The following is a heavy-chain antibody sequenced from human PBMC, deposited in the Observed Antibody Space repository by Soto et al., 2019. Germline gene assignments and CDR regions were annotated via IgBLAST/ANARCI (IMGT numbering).Heavy chain of an antibody. CDR3: AREFTMIVVGHFDY. J-gene: IGHJ4*02. CDR2: IKQDGSEK. CDR1: GFTFSSYW. Sequence: EVQLVESGGGLVQPGGSLRLSCAASGFTFSSYWMSWVRQAPGKGLEWVANIKQDGSEKYYVDSVKGRFTISRDNAKNSLYLQMNSLRAEDTAVYYCAREFTMIVVGHFDYWGQGTLVTVSS. D-gene: IGHD3-22*01. V-gene: IGHV3-7*03.